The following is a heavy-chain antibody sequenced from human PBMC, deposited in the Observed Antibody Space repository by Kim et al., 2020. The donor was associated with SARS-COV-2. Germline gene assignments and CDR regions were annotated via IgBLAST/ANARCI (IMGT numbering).Heavy chain of an antibody. J-gene: IGHJ4*01. CDR2: FGSSGDNQ. CDR1: GFTFRSSA. CDR3: AKAPALGRGGSYYFQD. V-gene: IGHV3-23*01. D-gene: IGHD7-27*01. Sequence: GGSLRLSCAASGFTFRSSAMSWVRQAPGKGLEWVSTFGSSGDNQYYADSVKGRFTISRDNSKNTLWLQMNSLRAEDTAIYYCAKAPALGRGGSYYFQDWG.